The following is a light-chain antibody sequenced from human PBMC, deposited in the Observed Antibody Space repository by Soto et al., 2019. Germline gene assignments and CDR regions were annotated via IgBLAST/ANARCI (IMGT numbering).Light chain of an antibody. V-gene: IGLV1-44*01. J-gene: IGLJ1*01. CDR2: SNN. CDR3: AAWDDSMNGYV. CDR1: SSNIGSNT. Sequence: SVLPQPTSASGTPGQRVTISCSGSSSNIGSNTVNWYQQLPGTAPKLLIYSNNQRPSGVPDRFSGSKSGTSASLAISGLQSEDEADYYCAAWDDSMNGYVFGTGTKVTVL.